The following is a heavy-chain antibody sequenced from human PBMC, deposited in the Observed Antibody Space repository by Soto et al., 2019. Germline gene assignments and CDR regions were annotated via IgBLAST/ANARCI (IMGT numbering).Heavy chain of an antibody. CDR2: IIPFFGTS. CDR3: ARVGHITKYGMAV. D-gene: IGHD1-26*01. Sequence: QVQLVQSGAEVKKPGSSVKVSCEASGGTFSSYPINWVRQAPGQGLEWMVGIIPFFGTSNYAQKFQCRVTITADDSTSTAYMELRSLRSEDTADYHCARVGHITKYGMAVWCQGTTVTLSS. CDR1: GGTFSSYP. V-gene: IGHV1-69*01. J-gene: IGHJ6*02.